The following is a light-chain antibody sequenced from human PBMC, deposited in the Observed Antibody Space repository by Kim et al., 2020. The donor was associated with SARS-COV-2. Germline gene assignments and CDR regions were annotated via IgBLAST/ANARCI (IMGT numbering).Light chain of an antibody. CDR2: GKN. Sequence: ALGQTVRIKCQGDSLRSYYASWYQQKPGQAPVLVSYGKNNRPSGIPDRFSGSSSGNTASLTITGAQAEDEADYYCNSRDSSGNHVVFGGGTKLTVL. V-gene: IGLV3-19*01. CDR3: NSRDSSGNHVV. J-gene: IGLJ2*01. CDR1: SLRSYY.